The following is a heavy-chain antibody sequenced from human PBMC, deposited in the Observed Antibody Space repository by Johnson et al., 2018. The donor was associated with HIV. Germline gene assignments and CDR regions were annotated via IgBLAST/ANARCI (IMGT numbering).Heavy chain of an antibody. CDR1: GFTFDDHG. J-gene: IGHJ3*02. V-gene: IGHV3-20*04. CDR2: INWNGGSV. D-gene: IGHD6-19*01. Sequence: VQLVESGGGVVRPGGSLRLSCAASGFTFDDHGMNWVRQPPGKGLEWVSSINWNGGSVYYTDSVNGRFTISRDNAKNSLYLQMNSLRAEDTAVYYCGRAMDTSGWYYDAFDIWGQGTMVTVSS. CDR3: GRAMDTSGWYYDAFDI.